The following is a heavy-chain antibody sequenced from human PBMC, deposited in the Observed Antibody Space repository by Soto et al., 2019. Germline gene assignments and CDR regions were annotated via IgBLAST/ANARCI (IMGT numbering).Heavy chain of an antibody. CDR1: GLTLSGYG. CDR3: AVDGGEQWPASFDL. V-gene: IGHV3-33*01. Sequence: QVQLVESGGGVVQPGRSLRLSCAASGLTLSGYGVHWARQAPGKGLEWVEVIWYDGNNTYEADSVKSRATISRDMSKNTVQIQMNSLRVEGTATYYCAVDGGEQWPASFDLWGQGTLVIVS. D-gene: IGHD6-19*01. J-gene: IGHJ4*02. CDR2: IWYDGNNT.